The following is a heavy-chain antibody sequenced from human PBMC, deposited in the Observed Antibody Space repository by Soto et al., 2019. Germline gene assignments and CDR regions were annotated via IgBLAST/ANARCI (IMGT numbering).Heavy chain of an antibody. CDR1: GGSISSYY. V-gene: IGHV4-59*01. D-gene: IGHD3-10*01. J-gene: IGHJ3*02. Sequence: SEXLSLTCTVSGGSISSYYWSWIRQPPGKGLEWIGYIYYSGSTNYNPSLKSRVTISVDTSKNQFSLKLSSVTAADTAVYYCARVWGGAFDIWGQGTMVTVSS. CDR3: ARVWGGAFDI. CDR2: IYYSGST.